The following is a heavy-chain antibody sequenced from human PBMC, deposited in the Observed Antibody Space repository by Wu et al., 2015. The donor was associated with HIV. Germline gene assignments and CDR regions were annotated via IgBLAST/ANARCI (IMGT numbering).Heavy chain of an antibody. CDR1: GYTFNSYD. V-gene: IGHV1-8*01. CDR3: ARVKGVMYSSDYYFAY. Sequence: QVQLVQSGAEVKKPGASVKVSCKASGYTFNSYDINWVRQASGQGLEWIGWMNPYSGNTDYARNFRGRVTMTRNSSIGTAYMELSSLRSEDTAVYFCARVKGVMYSSDYYFAYWGQGTLVTVSS. CDR2: MNPYSGNT. J-gene: IGHJ4*02. D-gene: IGHD3-22*01.